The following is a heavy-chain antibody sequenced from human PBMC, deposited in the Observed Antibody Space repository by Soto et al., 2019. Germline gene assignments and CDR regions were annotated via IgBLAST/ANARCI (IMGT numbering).Heavy chain of an antibody. CDR3: ARGAGRTFGVDYYGMDV. D-gene: IGHD3-3*01. Sequence: ASVKVSCKASGYTFTSYGISWVRQAPGQGLEWMGWISAYNGNTNYAQKLQGRVTMTTDTSTSTAYMELRSLRSDDTAVYYCARGAGRTFGVDYYGMDVWGQGTTVTVSS. J-gene: IGHJ6*02. CDR1: GYTFTSYG. V-gene: IGHV1-18*04. CDR2: ISAYNGNT.